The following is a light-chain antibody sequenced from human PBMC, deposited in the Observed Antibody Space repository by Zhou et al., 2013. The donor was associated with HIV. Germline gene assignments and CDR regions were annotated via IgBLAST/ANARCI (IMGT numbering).Light chain of an antibody. CDR1: QSISSS. Sequence: DTQMTQSPSSLSASVGDRVTITCRASQSISSSLNWFQQKPGKAPQLLISGASTLRSGVPSRFSGSGSGTDFTLTISSLQPEDFATYYCQQYYNTPPYTFGQGTKLEIK. CDR2: GAS. J-gene: IGKJ2*01. CDR3: QQYYNTPPYT. V-gene: IGKV1-39*01.